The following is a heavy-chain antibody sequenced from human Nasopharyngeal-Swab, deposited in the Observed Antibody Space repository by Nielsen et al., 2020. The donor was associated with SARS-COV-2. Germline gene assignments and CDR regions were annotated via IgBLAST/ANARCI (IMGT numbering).Heavy chain of an antibody. CDR1: GFTFSSYW. D-gene: IGHD3-16*02. CDR3: ARDPSVYDYVWGSYRAWNAFDI. Sequence: GGSLRLSYAASGFTFSSYWMSWVRQAPGKGLEWVANIKQDGSEKYYVDSVKGRFTISRDNAKNSLYLQMNSLRAEDTAVYYCARDPSVYDYVWGSYRAWNAFDIWGQGTMVTVSS. V-gene: IGHV3-7*01. J-gene: IGHJ3*02. CDR2: IKQDGSEK.